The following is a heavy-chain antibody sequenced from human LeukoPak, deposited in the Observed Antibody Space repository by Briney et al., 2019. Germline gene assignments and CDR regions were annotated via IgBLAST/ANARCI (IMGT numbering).Heavy chain of an antibody. CDR2: IIPIFGTA. V-gene: IGHV1-69*05. J-gene: IGHJ4*02. CDR3: AREGEYSSGWYGG. CDR1: GGTFSSYA. D-gene: IGHD6-19*01. Sequence: SVMVSCKASGGTFSSYAISWVRQAPGQGLEWMGGIIPIFGTANYAQKFQGRVTITTDESTSTAYMELSSLRSEDTAVYYCAREGEYSSGWYGGWGQGTLVTVSS.